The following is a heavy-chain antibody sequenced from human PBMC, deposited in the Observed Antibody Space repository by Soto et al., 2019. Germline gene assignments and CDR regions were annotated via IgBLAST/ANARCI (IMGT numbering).Heavy chain of an antibody. Sequence: EMQLLESGGGLVQPGGSLRLSCAASGFTFISYGMTWVRQAPGKGLEWVSGITTGRNTYYAESVKGRFTISRDNSKNVVYLQMNSLRAEDTAVYYCARGAAAAGTDWFDAWGHGTLVIVSS. CDR3: ARGAAAAGTDWFDA. CDR1: GFTFISYG. V-gene: IGHV3-23*01. D-gene: IGHD6-13*01. J-gene: IGHJ5*01. CDR2: ITTGRNT.